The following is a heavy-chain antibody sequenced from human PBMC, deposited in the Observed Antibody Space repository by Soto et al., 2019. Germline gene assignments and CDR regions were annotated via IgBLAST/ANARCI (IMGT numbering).Heavy chain of an antibody. V-gene: IGHV4-30-4*01. Sequence: SETLSLTCTVSGGSISSGDYYWSWIRQPPGKGLEWIGYIYYSGSTYYNPSLKSRVTISVDTSKNQFSLKLSSVTAADTAVSYCARALGGDSRSIDPPDYWGQGTLVTVSS. CDR3: ARALGGDSRSIDPPDY. J-gene: IGHJ4*02. CDR1: GGSISSGDYY. D-gene: IGHD3-22*01. CDR2: IYYSGST.